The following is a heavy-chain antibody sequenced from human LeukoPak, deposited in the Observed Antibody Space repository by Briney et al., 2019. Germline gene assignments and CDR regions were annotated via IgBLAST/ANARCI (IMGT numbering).Heavy chain of an antibody. Sequence: PSETQPLTCAVYSGSFSGYYWSWIRQPPGKGLEWIGEINDSGSVNCNPSLKNRVTLSVDTSKNQFSLRLSSVAAADTAVYYCARRLIDSGASQVSDDWGQGTLVTVSS. J-gene: IGHJ4*02. CDR3: ARRLIDSGASQVSDD. CDR1: SGSFSGYY. CDR2: INDSGSV. V-gene: IGHV4-34*01. D-gene: IGHD2-15*01.